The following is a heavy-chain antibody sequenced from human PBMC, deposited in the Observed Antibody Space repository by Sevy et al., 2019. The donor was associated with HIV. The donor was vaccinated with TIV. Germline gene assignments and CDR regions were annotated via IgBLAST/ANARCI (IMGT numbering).Heavy chain of an antibody. Sequence: GESLKISCAASGFTVSSVYMSWVRQAPGKGLEWVSLIYDAGSTYFADSVEGRLTISRDDSKNKLYLQMNSLRAEDTAVYFCARESGYSSSPGAFDIWGQWTMVTVSS. D-gene: IGHD6-19*01. CDR2: IYDAGST. CDR1: GFTVSSVY. J-gene: IGHJ3*02. V-gene: IGHV3-53*01. CDR3: ARESGYSSSPGAFDI.